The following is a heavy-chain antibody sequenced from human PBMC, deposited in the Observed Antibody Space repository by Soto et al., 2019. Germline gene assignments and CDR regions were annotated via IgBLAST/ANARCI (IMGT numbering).Heavy chain of an antibody. Sequence: EVQLVESGGGLVQPGRSLRLSCAASGFTFDDYAMHWVRQAPGKGLEWVSGISWNSGSIGYADSVKGRFTISRDNAKNSLYLQMNSLRAEDTALYYCAKAGGAVAGTPYYYYMDVWGKGTTVTASS. V-gene: IGHV3-9*01. CDR3: AKAGGAVAGTPYYYYMDV. J-gene: IGHJ6*03. CDR1: GFTFDDYA. D-gene: IGHD6-19*01. CDR2: ISWNSGSI.